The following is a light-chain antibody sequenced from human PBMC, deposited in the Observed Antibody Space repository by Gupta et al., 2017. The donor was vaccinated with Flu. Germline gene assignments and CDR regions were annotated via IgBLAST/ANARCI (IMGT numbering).Light chain of an antibody. CDR3: QQYHPNFRT. J-gene: IGKJ1*01. V-gene: IGKV1-5*03. CDR2: SSS. Sequence: ASLGDSVIITCRASQSVSSHLAWYQQKPGKAPRLLIRSSSTLESGVPLRFSGSGFGTEFTLTIASLQPEDAATYYCQQYHPNFRTFGQGT. CDR1: QSVSSH.